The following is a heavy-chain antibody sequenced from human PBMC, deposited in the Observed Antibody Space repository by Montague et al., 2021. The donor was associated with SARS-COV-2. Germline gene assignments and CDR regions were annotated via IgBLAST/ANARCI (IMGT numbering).Heavy chain of an antibody. J-gene: IGHJ4*02. Sequence: SETLSLTCSVYGASMRSYYWTWVRQSPEKGLQWLGYTYYSGSTSYDPSLKRRLTMTVDTSKNQFTLRLMSVTAADSAVYYCARVEGVIGGITYFDYWGQGLPVTVSS. D-gene: IGHD3-16*02. CDR3: ARVEGVIGGITYFDY. CDR1: GASMRSYY. V-gene: IGHV4-59*13. CDR2: TYYSGST.